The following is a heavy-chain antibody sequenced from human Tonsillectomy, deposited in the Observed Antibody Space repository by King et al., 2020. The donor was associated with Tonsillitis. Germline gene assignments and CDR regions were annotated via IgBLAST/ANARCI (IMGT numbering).Heavy chain of an antibody. CDR1: RFTFSHYG. V-gene: IGHV3-30*02. CDR3: AKDDYNTDGGDY. D-gene: IGHD4-11*01. CDR2: VENDAMTT. J-gene: IGHJ4*02. Sequence: VQLVESGGGVIQPGGSLRLSCAASRFTFSHYGMHWVRQAPGKGLEWVAFVENDAMTTSYADSVKGRFTISRDNSKNMVYLQMNSLRAEDTAVYYCAKDDYNTDGGDYWGQGTLVTVSS.